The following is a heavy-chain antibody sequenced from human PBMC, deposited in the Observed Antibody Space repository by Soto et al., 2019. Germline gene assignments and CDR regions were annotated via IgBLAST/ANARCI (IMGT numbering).Heavy chain of an antibody. Sequence: GGSLRLSCAASGLTFSCSAMHWVRESSGQGLEWVGRIRSKANSYATAYAASVKGRFTISRDDSKNTAYLQMNSLKTEDTAVYYCTTNTHCSSTSCLYWYFDLWGRGTLVTVSS. J-gene: IGHJ2*01. D-gene: IGHD2-2*01. CDR2: IRSKANSYAT. CDR1: GLTFSCSA. V-gene: IGHV3-73*01. CDR3: TTNTHCSSTSCLYWYFDL.